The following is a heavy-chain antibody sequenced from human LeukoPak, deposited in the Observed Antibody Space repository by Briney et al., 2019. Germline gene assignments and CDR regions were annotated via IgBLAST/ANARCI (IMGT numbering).Heavy chain of an antibody. J-gene: IGHJ4*02. CDR1: GYTFISYY. CDR2: INPSGGST. D-gene: IGHD6-19*01. V-gene: IGHV1-46*01. Sequence: ASVTVSCKASGYTFISYYIHWVRQAPGQGLEWMGIINPSGGSTSYAQKFQGRVTMTRDTSTSTVYMELSSLRSEDTAVYYCARGVKRRSGWTHYFDYWGQGALVTVSS. CDR3: ARGVKRRSGWTHYFDY.